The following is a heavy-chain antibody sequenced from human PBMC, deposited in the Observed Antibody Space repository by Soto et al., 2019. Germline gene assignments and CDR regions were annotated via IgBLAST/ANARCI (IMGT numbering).Heavy chain of an antibody. Sequence: GESLKISCKASGYSFANYWIGWVCQKPGKGLEWMGVIYPGDSETTYSPSFEGQVIISVDRSRGTAFLGWSSLKASDTAMYYCARPGAPTDTVVYDFWGQGXQVTVYS. V-gene: IGHV5-51*01. CDR1: GYSFANYW. D-gene: IGHD5-18*01. J-gene: IGHJ4*02. CDR3: ARPGAPTDTVVYDF. CDR2: IYPGDSET.